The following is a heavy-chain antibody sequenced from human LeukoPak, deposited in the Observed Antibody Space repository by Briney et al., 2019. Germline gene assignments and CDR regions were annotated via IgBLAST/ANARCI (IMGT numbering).Heavy chain of an antibody. J-gene: IGHJ4*02. CDR1: GGSTSSYY. CDR2: IYYSGST. D-gene: IGHD2-2*03. CDR3: ARLDPYYFDY. V-gene: IGHV4-59*01. Sequence: SETLSLTCTVSGGSTSSYYWSWIRQPPGKGLEWIGYIYYSGSTNYNPSLKSRVTISVDTSKNQFSLKLSSVTAADTAVYYCARLDPYYFDYWGQGTLVTVSS.